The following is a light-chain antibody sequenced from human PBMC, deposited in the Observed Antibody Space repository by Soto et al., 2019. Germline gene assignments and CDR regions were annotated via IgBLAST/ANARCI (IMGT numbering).Light chain of an antibody. J-gene: IGKJ1*01. CDR1: QSISSW. V-gene: IGKV1-5*01. CDR3: QQYNLYPET. CDR2: HAS. Sequence: DIQMTQSPSTLSASVGDRVTITCRASQSISSWLAWYQQKPGKAPKLLIYHASSLESGVPSRFSGSGSGTDFTLTINSLQPDDFATYYCQQYNLYPETFGQGTRVDIK.